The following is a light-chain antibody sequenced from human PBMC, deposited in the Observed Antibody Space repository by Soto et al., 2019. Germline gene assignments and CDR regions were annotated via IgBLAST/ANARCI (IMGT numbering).Light chain of an antibody. J-gene: IGKJ2*01. V-gene: IGKV1-39*01. CDR2: AAS. CDR1: QGISTY. Sequence: IQMTQSPSSLSASVGDRVNITCRASQGISTYLNWYQQTPGKAPKLLTHAASSLHRGVPSRFSGGGSGTDSTLIISSLQPEDFATYYCQQSYTMAQNTFGQGTRLEIK. CDR3: QQSYTMAQNT.